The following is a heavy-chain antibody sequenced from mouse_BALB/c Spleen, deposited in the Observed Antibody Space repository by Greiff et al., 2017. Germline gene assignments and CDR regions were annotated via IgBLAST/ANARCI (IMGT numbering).Heavy chain of an antibody. V-gene: IGHV14-4*02. CDR2: IDPENGDT. J-gene: IGHJ4*01. CDR3: NAFGAYYAMDY. Sequence: EVQLQQSGAELVRSGASVKLSCTASGFNIKDYYMHWVKQRPEQGLEWIGWIDPENGDTEYAPKFQGKATMTADTSSNTAYLQLSSLTSEDTAVYYCNAFGAYYAMDYWGQGTSVTVSS. CDR1: GFNIKDYY.